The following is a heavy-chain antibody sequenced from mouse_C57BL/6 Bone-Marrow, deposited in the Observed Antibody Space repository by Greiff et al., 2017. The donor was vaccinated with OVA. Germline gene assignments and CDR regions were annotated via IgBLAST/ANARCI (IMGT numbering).Heavy chain of an antibody. D-gene: IGHD1-1*01. CDR1: GYTFTSYW. CDR2: IYPSDSET. CDR3: ARGELYYGSSYVGYYYAMDY. J-gene: IGHJ4*01. V-gene: IGHV1-61*01. Sequence: QVQLQQPGAELVRPGSSVKLSCKASGYTFTSYWMDWVKQRPGQGLEWIGNIYPSDSETHYNQKFKDKATLTVDKSSSTAYMRLSSLTSEDSAVYYCARGELYYGSSYVGYYYAMDYWGQGTSVTVSS.